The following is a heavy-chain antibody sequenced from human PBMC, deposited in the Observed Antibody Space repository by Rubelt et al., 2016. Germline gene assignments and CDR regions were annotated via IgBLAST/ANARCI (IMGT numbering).Heavy chain of an antibody. CDR2: ISGSGDST. V-gene: IGHV3-23*01. CDR1: GFTFTTSG. D-gene: IGHD5-12*01. CDR3: ARGGGSGYDWGDAFDV. Sequence: PGGSLRLSCVASGFTFTTSGMTWIRQAPGKGLEWVSAISGSGDSTYYADSVKGRFNISRDNSKNTLYLQLNSLRAEDTALYYCARGGGSGYDWGDAFDVWGQGTMVTVSS. J-gene: IGHJ3*01.